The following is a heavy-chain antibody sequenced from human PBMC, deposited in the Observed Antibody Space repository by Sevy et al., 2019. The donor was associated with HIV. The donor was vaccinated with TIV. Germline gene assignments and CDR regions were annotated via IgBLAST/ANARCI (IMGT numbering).Heavy chain of an antibody. J-gene: IGHJ4*02. CDR3: AREDSSTWCFHF. CDR1: GGSISGSY. Sequence: SETLSLTCTVSGGSISGSYWSWIRQSAGKGLEWIGRICPSGNTNYNPSLKSRVTMSVDTSKNHFSLKLTSVTAADTAAYYCAREDSSTWCFHFWGQGTLVTVSS. V-gene: IGHV4-4*07. D-gene: IGHD6-13*01. CDR2: ICPSGNT.